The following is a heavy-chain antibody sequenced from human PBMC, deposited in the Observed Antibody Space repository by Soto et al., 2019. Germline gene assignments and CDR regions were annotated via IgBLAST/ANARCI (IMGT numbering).Heavy chain of an antibody. CDR1: GFIFSTYA. CDR3: AHPRGYGVFDAVDI. Sequence: EVQLLESGGGLVQPGGSLRLSCAASGFIFSTYAMNWVRQAPGKGLEWVSAINNNGGSTYYAESVRDRFTISRDNSINTLYLQMSSLRSDDTAVYYCAHPRGYGVFDAVDIWGQGTMVTVSS. J-gene: IGHJ3*02. V-gene: IGHV3-23*01. CDR2: INNNGGST. D-gene: IGHD4-17*01.